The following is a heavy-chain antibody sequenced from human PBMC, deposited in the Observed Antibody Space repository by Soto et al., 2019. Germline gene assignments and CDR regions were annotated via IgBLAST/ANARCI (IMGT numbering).Heavy chain of an antibody. Sequence: QVQLVQSGAEVKRPGSSVKVSCKASGDTFTFYSINWVRQAPGLGLEWVGRVNPILRMSNYAQRFQGRVTMTADKSTSTAYMELSSLRSEDTAIYYCASSYGSGYRAFDFWGQGALVTVSS. CDR1: GDTFTFYS. V-gene: IGHV1-69*02. J-gene: IGHJ4*02. D-gene: IGHD3-10*01. CDR2: VNPILRMS. CDR3: ASSYGSGYRAFDF.